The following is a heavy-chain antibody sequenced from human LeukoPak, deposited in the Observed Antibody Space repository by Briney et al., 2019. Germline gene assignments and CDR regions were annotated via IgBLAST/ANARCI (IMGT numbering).Heavy chain of an antibody. CDR3: AKATGYLL. CDR2: ISNSGGTT. J-gene: IGHJ4*02. D-gene: IGHD1-14*01. CDR1: GFTFSSYA. V-gene: IGHV3-23*01. Sequence: GGSLXLSCAASGFTFSSYAMSWVRQAPGKGLEWVSTISNSGGTTYYANSVKGRFTISRDDSENTLYLQMNSLRAEDTAVYYCAKATGYLLWGQGTLVTVSS.